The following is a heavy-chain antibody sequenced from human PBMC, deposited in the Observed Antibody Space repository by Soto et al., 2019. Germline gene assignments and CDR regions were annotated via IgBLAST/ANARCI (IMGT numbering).Heavy chain of an antibody. D-gene: IGHD6-13*01. CDR1: GYTFTGYY. CDR3: ARERVYGPVAFDI. J-gene: IGHJ3*02. Sequence: ASVKVSCKASGYTFTGYYMHWVRQAPGQGLEWMGWINPNSGGTNYAQKFQGWVTMTRDTSISTAYMELSRLRSDDTAVYYCARERVYGPVAFDIWGQGTMVTVS. CDR2: INPNSGGT. V-gene: IGHV1-2*04.